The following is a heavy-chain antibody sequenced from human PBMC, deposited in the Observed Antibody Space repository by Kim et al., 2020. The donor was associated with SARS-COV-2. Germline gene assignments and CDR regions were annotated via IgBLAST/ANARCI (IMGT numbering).Heavy chain of an antibody. J-gene: IGHJ4*02. CDR1: GFTFSLYE. D-gene: IGHD3-10*01. CDR3: ARDMRGPRLIRRGVVIFGPIDN. CDR2: IDDSASKI. Sequence: GGSLRLSCAASGFTFSLYEMAWVRQAPGKGLEWISYIDDSASKIYYADSVKGRFIISRDNVKSSLSLQMNSLRVEDTAIYYCARDMRGPRLIRRGVVIFGPIDNWGEGALVTVSS. V-gene: IGHV3-48*03.